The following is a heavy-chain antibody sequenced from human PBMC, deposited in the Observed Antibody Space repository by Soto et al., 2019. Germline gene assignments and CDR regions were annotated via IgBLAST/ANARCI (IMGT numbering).Heavy chain of an antibody. D-gene: IGHD6-19*01. CDR2: ISFDGSNK. V-gene: IGHV3-30*18. CDR3: AKDRRIAVAGALHY. Sequence: QVQLVESGGGVVQPGRSLRLSCATSGFTFGTYGMHWVRQIPGRGLEWVAVISFDGSNKFYADSVKGRFTISRDNSNDKLYLQMNSLRPDDTAVYYCAKDRRIAVAGALHYWGQGTQVTVSS. CDR1: GFTFGTYG. J-gene: IGHJ4*02.